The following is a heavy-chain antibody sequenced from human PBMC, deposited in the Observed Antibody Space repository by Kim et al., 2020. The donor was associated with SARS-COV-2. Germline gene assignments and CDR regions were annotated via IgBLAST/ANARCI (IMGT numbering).Heavy chain of an antibody. V-gene: IGHV3-30*18. J-gene: IGHJ4*02. D-gene: IGHD5-12*01. Sequence: GGSLRLSCAASGFTFSSYGMHWVRQAPGKGLEWVAVISYDGSNKYYADSVKGRFTISRDNSKNTLYLQMNSLRAEDTAVYYCAKEALVEMATIWWGQGTLVTVSS. CDR2: ISYDGSNK. CDR3: AKEALVEMATIW. CDR1: GFTFSSYG.